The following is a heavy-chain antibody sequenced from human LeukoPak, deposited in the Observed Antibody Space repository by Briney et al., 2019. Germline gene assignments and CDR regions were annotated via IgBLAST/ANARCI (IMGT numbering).Heavy chain of an antibody. J-gene: IGHJ4*02. V-gene: IGHV3-66*02. D-gene: IGHD1-26*01. Sequence: SVAYSGGTTYYADSMKGRFTISRDNSKNTLYLQMNSLRAEDTAVYYCARTFRYSGSYFDYWGQGTLVTVSS. CDR2: AYSGGTT. CDR3: ARTFRYSGSYFDY.